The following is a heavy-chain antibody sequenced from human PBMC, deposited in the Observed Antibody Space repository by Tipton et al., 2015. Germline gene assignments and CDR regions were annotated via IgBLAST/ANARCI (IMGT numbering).Heavy chain of an antibody. D-gene: IGHD3-22*01. CDR2: IYSGGSV. Sequence: GLVKPSETLSLACSVSGDSIRNNYWSWIRQPVGKGLEWIGRIYSGGSVDYNSSLRGRVTMSIDTSKNQFSLKLSSVTAADTAVYYCARWIGDYYDNSGYDCWGRGTLVTVSS. J-gene: IGHJ4*02. CDR3: ARWIGDYYDNSGYDC. CDR1: GDSIRNNY. V-gene: IGHV4-4*07.